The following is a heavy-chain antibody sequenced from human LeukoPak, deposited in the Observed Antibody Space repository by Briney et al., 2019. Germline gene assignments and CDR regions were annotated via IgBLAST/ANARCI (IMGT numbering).Heavy chain of an antibody. CDR3: ARDSGGSSSGYLEY. CDR2: ISFSGST. V-gene: IGHV4-31*03. Sequence: SQTLSLTCTVSGGSISSGGYCWSWIRQHPGRGLEWIGYISFSGSTYYNPSLKSRVTISVDTSKNQFSLMLSSATAADTALYYCARDSGGSSSGYLEYWGQGALVTVSS. J-gene: IGHJ4*02. CDR1: GGSISSGGYC. D-gene: IGHD2-15*01.